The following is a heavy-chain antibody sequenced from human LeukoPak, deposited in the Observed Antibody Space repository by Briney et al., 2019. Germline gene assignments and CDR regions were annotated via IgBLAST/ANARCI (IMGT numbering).Heavy chain of an antibody. D-gene: IGHD5-24*01. V-gene: IGHV3-30*18. CDR3: AKDLRWLQLFDY. Sequence: GGSLRLSCAASGFTFSSYGMHWVRQAPGKGLEWVAVISFDGSNKYYADSVKGRFTISRDNSKNTLYLQMNSLRAEDTAVYYCAKDLRWLQLFDYWGQGTLVTVSS. CDR2: ISFDGSNK. J-gene: IGHJ4*02. CDR1: GFTFSSYG.